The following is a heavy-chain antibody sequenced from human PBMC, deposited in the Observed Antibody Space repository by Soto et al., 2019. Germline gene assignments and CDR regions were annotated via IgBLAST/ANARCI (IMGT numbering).Heavy chain of an antibody. J-gene: IGHJ5*02. CDR2: IIPILDIA. CDR1: GGTLNTDT. Sequence: QVQLVQSGAEVKKPGSSVKVSCKASGGTLNTDTISWVRQAPGQGLEWLGRIIPILDIANYAQKFQGRVTIRADKYTSTVYMDLSSLRSEDTAVYYCARSGADWNWFDPWGQGTLVTVSS. D-gene: IGHD2-21*01. CDR3: ARSGADWNWFDP. V-gene: IGHV1-69*02.